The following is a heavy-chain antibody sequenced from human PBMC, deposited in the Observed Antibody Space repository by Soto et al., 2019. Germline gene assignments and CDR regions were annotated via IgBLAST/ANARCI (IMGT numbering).Heavy chain of an antibody. V-gene: IGHV3-23*01. CDR2: ISGSGGST. CDR1: GFTFSSYA. CDR3: AKAPAGYSSSGYGWFDP. Sequence: GGSLRLCCAASGFTFSSYAMSWVRQAPGKGLEWVSAISGSGGSTYYADSVKGRFTISRDNSKNTLYLQMNSLRAEDTAVYYCAKAPAGYSSSGYGWFDPWGQGT. J-gene: IGHJ5*02. D-gene: IGHD6-13*01.